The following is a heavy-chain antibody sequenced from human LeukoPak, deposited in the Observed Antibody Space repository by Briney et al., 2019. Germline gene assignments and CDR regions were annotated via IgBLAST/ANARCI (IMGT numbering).Heavy chain of an antibody. V-gene: IGHV4-61*02. D-gene: IGHD3-9*01. CDR2: IYISGST. J-gene: IGHJ4*02. Sequence: SETLSLTCTVSGGSNSSGSYYWSWIRQPAGKGLEWIGRIYISGSTNYNPSLKSRVTISVDTSKNQFSLKLSSVTAADTAVYYCARERGSLTGYLSIGYWGQGTLVTVSS. CDR1: GGSNSSGSYY. CDR3: ARERGSLTGYLSIGY.